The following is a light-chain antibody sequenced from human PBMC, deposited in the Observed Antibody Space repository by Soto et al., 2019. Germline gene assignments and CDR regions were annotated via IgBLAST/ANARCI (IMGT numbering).Light chain of an antibody. Sequence: DRVTITCQASQNITNNLSWYQQKPGKAPNLLIYHASKLAKGVTSRFSGSGSGTDFTLTINRLEPEDFAVYYCQQYGGSPRTFGQGTKVDIK. CDR2: HAS. CDR1: QNITNN. CDR3: QQYGGSPRT. V-gene: IGKV1-33*01. J-gene: IGKJ1*01.